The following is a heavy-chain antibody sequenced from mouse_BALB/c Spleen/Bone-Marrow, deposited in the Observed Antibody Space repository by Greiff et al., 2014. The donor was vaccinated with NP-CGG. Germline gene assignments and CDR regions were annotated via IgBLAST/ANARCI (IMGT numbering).Heavy chain of an antibody. CDR3: ARSGDSSGYGFAY. D-gene: IGHD3-2*01. Sequence: QVRLKESGPELVKPGALVKISCKASGYTFTSYDINWVKKRPGQGLEWIGWIYPGDGSTKYNEKFKGKATLTADKSSSTAYMQLSSLTSENSAVYFCARSGDSSGYGFAYWGQGTLVTVSA. J-gene: IGHJ3*01. CDR2: IYPGDGST. V-gene: IGHV1S56*01. CDR1: GYTFTSYD.